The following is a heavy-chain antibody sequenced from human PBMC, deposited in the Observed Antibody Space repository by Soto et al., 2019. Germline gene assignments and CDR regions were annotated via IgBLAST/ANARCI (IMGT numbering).Heavy chain of an antibody. Sequence: SATLALTCAVSGYFISNGYHWGWIRQSPGKGLEWIGSVYHSGTTYYNPSLKSRVTISVDTSKNQFSLRLTSVTTADTAVYYCAKGNYRGNIYAYDYWGQGTQVTVSS. V-gene: IGHV4-38-2*01. CDR3: AKGNYRGNIYAYDY. CDR1: GYFISNGYH. D-gene: IGHD5-18*01. CDR2: VYHSGTT. J-gene: IGHJ4*02.